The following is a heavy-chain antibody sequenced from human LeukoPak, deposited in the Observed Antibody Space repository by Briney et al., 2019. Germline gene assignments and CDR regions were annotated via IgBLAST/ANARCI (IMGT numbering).Heavy chain of an antibody. CDR2: VNPNSGNT. J-gene: IGHJ6*03. Sequence: ASVKVSCKASGHTFTSYDINWVRQATGQGLEWRGWVNPNSGNTGYAQKFQGRVTMTRNTSISTAYMELSSLRSEDTAVYYCARGIRYFDWLSQTYYYSYMDVWGKGTTVTVSS. D-gene: IGHD3-9*01. V-gene: IGHV1-8*01. CDR1: GHTFTSYD. CDR3: ARGIRYFDWLSQTYYYSYMDV.